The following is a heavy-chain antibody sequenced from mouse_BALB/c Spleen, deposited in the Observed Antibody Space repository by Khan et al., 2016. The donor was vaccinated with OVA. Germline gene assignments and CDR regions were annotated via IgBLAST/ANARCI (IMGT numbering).Heavy chain of an antibody. CDR2: IDPYNGGT. D-gene: IGHD1-1*01. Sequence: VPLQQPGPELVKPGASVKVSCKASGYSLTDYNMFWVKQSHGKGLEWIGYIDPYNGGTSYNQKFRGKATLTVDKSSSTAFMHLSSLTSEDSAVFYCARTDYYGSSYYFDYWGQGTTLTVSS. V-gene: IGHV1S135*01. J-gene: IGHJ2*01. CDR3: ARTDYYGSSYYFDY. CDR1: GYSLTDYN.